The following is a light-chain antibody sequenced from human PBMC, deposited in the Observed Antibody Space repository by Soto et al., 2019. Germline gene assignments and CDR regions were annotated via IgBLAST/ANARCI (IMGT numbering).Light chain of an antibody. Sequence: IVMAQSPSTLSVSPGERATLSCRASQSVTTKVAWYQQKPGQAPRLLIYDASTRATGIPARFSGSGSGTEFTLTISPLQSEDCAVYYCQQYNIWPLTFGGGTKVEIK. CDR1: QSVTTK. V-gene: IGKV3-15*01. CDR2: DAS. CDR3: QQYNIWPLT. J-gene: IGKJ4*01.